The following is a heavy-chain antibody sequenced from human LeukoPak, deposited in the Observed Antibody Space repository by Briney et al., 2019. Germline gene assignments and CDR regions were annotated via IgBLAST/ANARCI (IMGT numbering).Heavy chain of an antibody. J-gene: IGHJ6*02. CDR1: GYTLSNHA. CDR3: ASVYKHGMDV. CDR2: LNPSGGSS. D-gene: IGHD5-24*01. V-gene: IGHV1-46*01. Sequence: ASVKVSCKGSGYTLSNHAFSWVRQAPGQGLEWMAILNPSGGSSNYAQKFQGRATLTRATSTGTVYMELSSLRSEDTAVYYCASVYKHGMDVWGQGTTVIVSS.